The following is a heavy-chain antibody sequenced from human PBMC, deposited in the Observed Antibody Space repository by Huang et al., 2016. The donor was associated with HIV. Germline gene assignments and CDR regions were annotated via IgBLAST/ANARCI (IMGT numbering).Heavy chain of an antibody. Sequence: EVQLVESGGGLVQPGGSLRLSCAASGFTFRGYWVSWVRQAPGKGLEWVANIKQDGSEKYYVDSVKGRFTISRDNVKNALYLQMYSLRVEDTAIYYCARGGAHYYDFWSGGHHYGMDVWGQGTTVTVSS. D-gene: IGHD3-3*01. CDR2: IKQDGSEK. CDR3: ARGGAHYYDFWSGGHHYGMDV. J-gene: IGHJ6*02. CDR1: GFTFRGYW. V-gene: IGHV3-7*04.